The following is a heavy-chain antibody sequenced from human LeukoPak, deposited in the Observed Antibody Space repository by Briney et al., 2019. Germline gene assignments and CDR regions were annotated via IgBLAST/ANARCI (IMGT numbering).Heavy chain of an antibody. Sequence: QTGGSLRLSCAASGFTFSSYWMSWVRQAPGKGLEWVANIKQDGSEKYYVDSVKGRFTISRDNAKNSLYLQMNSLRAEDMALYYCAAAVAGFLFDYWGQGTLVTVSS. CDR1: GFTFSSYW. J-gene: IGHJ4*02. CDR3: AAAVAGFLFDY. D-gene: IGHD6-19*01. V-gene: IGHV3-7*03. CDR2: IKQDGSEK.